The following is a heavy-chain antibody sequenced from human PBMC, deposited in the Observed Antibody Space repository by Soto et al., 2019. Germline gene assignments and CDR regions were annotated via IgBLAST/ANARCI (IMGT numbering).Heavy chain of an antibody. V-gene: IGHV1-69*13. J-gene: IGHJ1*01. CDR2: IIPNIGSA. CDR3: ARDLGIAAPNEYFQH. CDR1: GYTFSSYD. Sequence: SVKVSCKASGYTFSSYDINWVRQATGQGLELMGWIIPNIGSANYAQKFQGRVTITADESTSTAYMELSSLRSEDTAVYYCARDLGIAAPNEYFQHWGQGTLVTVSS. D-gene: IGHD6-6*01.